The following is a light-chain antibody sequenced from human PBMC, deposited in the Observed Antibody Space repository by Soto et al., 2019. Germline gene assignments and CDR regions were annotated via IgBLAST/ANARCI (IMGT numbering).Light chain of an antibody. CDR2: DAS. J-gene: IGKJ1*01. V-gene: IGKV3-11*01. Sequence: EIVLTQSPATLSLSPGERATLSCRASQSVSSYLAWYQQKPGQAPRLLIYDASNRATGIPARFSGSGSGTDFTHTSSSLEPEEFAVYYCQQRSNWPWTFGQGTKVEIK. CDR1: QSVSSY. CDR3: QQRSNWPWT.